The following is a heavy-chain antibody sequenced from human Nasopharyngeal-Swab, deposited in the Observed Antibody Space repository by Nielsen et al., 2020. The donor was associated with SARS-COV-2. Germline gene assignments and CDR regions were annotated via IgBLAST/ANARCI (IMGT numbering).Heavy chain of an antibody. D-gene: IGHD3-22*01. V-gene: IGHV1-69*05. CDR3: ARDRQYYDSSGYYYVLDYYYGMDV. J-gene: IGHJ6*02. CDR1: GGTFSSYA. CDR2: IIPIFGTA. Sequence: SVKVSCKASGGTFSSYAISWVRQAPGQGLEWMGGIIPIFGTANYAQKLQGRVTMTTDTSTSTAYMELRSLRSDDTAVYYCARDRQYYDSSGYYYVLDYYYGMDVWGQGTTVTVSS.